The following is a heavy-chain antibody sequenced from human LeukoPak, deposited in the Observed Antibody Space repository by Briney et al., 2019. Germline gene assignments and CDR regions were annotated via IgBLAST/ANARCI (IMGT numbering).Heavy chain of an antibody. D-gene: IGHD3-16*02. V-gene: IGHV4-59*11. CDR3: ARLRSRYSPLDAFDI. CDR2: IYSSGST. Sequence: GSLRLSCAASGFTFDEHAMHWVRQAPGKGLEWIGYIYSSGSTNYNPSLKSRVTMSVDTSKNQFSLKLISVTAADTAVYYCARLRSRYSPLDAFDIWGQGTMVTVSS. CDR1: GFTFDEHA. J-gene: IGHJ3*02.